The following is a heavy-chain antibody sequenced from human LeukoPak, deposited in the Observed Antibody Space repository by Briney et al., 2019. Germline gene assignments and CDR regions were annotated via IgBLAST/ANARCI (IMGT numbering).Heavy chain of an antibody. J-gene: IGHJ3*02. V-gene: IGHV1-18*01. CDR1: GYTFTSYG. CDR2: ISVYNSNT. Sequence: ASVKVSCKASGYTFTSYGISWVRQAPGQGLEWMGWISVYNSNTSYAQKLQGRVTMTTDTSTSTAYMELRSLRSDDTAVYYCASPYCSGGTCYAHDAFDIWGQGTMVTVSS. CDR3: ASPYCSGGTCYAHDAFDI. D-gene: IGHD2-15*01.